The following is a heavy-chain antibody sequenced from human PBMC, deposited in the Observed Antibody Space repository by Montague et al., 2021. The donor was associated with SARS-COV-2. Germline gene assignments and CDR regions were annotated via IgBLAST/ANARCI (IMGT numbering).Heavy chain of an antibody. CDR1: GFYFSYA. CDR2: ISNDGSNK. CDR3: ARESGSFHDGGYFDY. Sequence: SLRLSCAASGFYFSYAMHWVRQAPGKGLEWVALISNDGSNKHYADSVKGRFTISRDNSKSTLYLQMNSLRTEDTAVYYCARESGSFHDGGYFDYWGQGSLGPVSP. D-gene: IGHD1-26*01. J-gene: IGHJ4*02. V-gene: IGHV3-30*04.